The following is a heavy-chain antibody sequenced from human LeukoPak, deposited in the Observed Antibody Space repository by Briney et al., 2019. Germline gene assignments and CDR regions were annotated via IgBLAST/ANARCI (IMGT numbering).Heavy chain of an antibody. V-gene: IGHV3-7*03. D-gene: IGHD2-21*02. CDR1: GFTFSSYW. Sequence: GGSLRLSCAASGFTFSSYWMSWVRQAPGKGLEWLANIKQDGSEKYYVDSVKGRFTISRDNAKNSLYLQMNSLRAEDTALYYCAKGFVVVTAIPGAFDIWGQGTMVTVSS. CDR2: IKQDGSEK. CDR3: AKGFVVVTAIPGAFDI. J-gene: IGHJ3*02.